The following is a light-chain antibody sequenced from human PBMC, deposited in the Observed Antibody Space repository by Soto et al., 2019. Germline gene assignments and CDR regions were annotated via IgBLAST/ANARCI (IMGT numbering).Light chain of an antibody. CDR2: LEGSGSY. CDR3: EPWDSNPHVV. J-gene: IGLJ2*01. CDR1: SGHSSYI. Sequence: QPVLTQSSSASASLGSSVKLTCTLSSGHSSYIIAWHQQQPGKAPRYLMKLEGSGSYNKGSGVPDRFSGSSSGADRYLTISNLQSEDEADYYCEPWDSNPHVVFGGGTVLTVL. V-gene: IGLV4-60*03.